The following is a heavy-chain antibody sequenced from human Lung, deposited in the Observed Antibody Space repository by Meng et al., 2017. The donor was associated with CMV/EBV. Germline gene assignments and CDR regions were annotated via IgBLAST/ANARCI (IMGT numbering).Heavy chain of an antibody. D-gene: IGHD3-22*01. V-gene: IGHV3-15*01. Sequence: GESLKISCAASGFSFRNVWMSWVRQAPGRGPEWVARIKSNSDGGTTDYAAPVKGRCTISRDDSKKMLFLQMNSLKTEDTGVYYCTSGLYYDSSGYLYSYRGLDVWGQGTTVXVSS. CDR1: GFSFRNVW. CDR3: TSGLYYDSSGYLYSYRGLDV. CDR2: IKSNSDGGTT. J-gene: IGHJ6*02.